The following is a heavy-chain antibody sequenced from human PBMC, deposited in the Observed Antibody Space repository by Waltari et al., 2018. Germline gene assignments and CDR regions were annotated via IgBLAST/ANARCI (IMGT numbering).Heavy chain of an antibody. Sequence: ELQLVESGGGLVQPGGSLKLSCAASGFTFSDSALHWVRQRPGKGLEWVGRIRSKPKNYATGYAASVQGRFTISRDDSKNTAYLQMTSLTADDTAVYYCTRPVTEYYYYSGVDVWGQGTTVTVSS. CDR3: TRPVTEYYYYSGVDV. D-gene: IGHD3-16*02. CDR2: IRSKPKNYAT. V-gene: IGHV3-73*02. J-gene: IGHJ6*02. CDR1: GFTFSDSA.